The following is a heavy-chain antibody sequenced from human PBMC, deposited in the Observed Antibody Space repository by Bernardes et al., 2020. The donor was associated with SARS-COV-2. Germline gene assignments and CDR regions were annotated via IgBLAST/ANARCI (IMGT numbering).Heavy chain of an antibody. J-gene: IGHJ3*02. D-gene: IGHD3-10*01. CDR1: GFRFSTYA. CDR2: ISGSGGSI. V-gene: IGHV3-23*01. Sequence: GGSLRLSCAASGFRFSTYAMSWVRQAPGKGLEWVSGISGSGGSIYYADSVKGRFTISRDNSKNTLYLQMNSLRAEDTALYYCAKDMLGMVPDAFDIWGQGTMVTVSS. CDR3: AKDMLGMVPDAFDI.